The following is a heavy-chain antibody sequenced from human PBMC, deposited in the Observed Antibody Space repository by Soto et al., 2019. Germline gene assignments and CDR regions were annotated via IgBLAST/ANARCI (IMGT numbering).Heavy chain of an antibody. J-gene: IGHJ3*02. CDR1: GGSISSYY. CDR3: ARVGEYSSSSDAFDI. D-gene: IGHD6-6*01. Sequence: PSETLSLTCTVSGGSISSYYWSWIRQPPGKGLEWIGYIYYSGSTNYNPSLKSRVTISVDTSKNQFSLKLSSVTAADTAVYYCARVGEYSSSSDAFDIWGQGTMVTVS. V-gene: IGHV4-59*01. CDR2: IYYSGST.